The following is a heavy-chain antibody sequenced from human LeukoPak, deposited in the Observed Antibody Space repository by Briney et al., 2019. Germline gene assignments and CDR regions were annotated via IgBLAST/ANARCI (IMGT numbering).Heavy chain of an antibody. CDR3: AKGNYCSSTSCYIGWFDP. CDR1: GGTFSSYA. Sequence: SVKVSCKASGGTFSSYAISWVRQAPGQGLEWMGGIILIFGTANYAQKFQGRVTITTDESTSTAYMELSSLRSEDTAVYYCAKGNYCSSTSCYIGWFDPWGQGTLVTVSS. CDR2: IILIFGTA. J-gene: IGHJ5*02. D-gene: IGHD2-2*02. V-gene: IGHV1-69*05.